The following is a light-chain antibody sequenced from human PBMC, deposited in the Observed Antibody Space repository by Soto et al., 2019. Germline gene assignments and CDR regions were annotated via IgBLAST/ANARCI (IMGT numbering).Light chain of an antibody. CDR1: QSVSSN. CDR3: QQYNNWPST. CDR2: GAS. V-gene: IGKV3D-15*01. J-gene: IGKJ5*01. Sequence: EIVMTQSPATLSVSPGERATLSCRASQSVSSNLAWYQQKPGQAPRLLIYGASTRATGIPARFSGSGSGTESTLTISRLPSEDFAVYYCQQYNNWPSTFGQGTRLEIK.